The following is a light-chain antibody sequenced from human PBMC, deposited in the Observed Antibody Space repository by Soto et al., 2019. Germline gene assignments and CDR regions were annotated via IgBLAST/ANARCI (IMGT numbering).Light chain of an antibody. CDR2: EVS. J-gene: IGLJ2*01. CDR1: SSDVGGYNY. CDR3: SSYTSSNTFVV. V-gene: IGLV2-14*01. Sequence: QSVLTQPASVSGSPGQPLTISCTGTSSDVGGYNYVSWYQQHPGKAPKLMIYEVSNRPSGVSHRFSGSKSGNTASLTISGLQAEDEADYYCSSYTSSNTFVVFGGGTKVTVL.